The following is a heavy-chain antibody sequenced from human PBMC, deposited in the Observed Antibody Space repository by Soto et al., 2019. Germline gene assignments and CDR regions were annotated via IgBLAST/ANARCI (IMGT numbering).Heavy chain of an antibody. J-gene: IGHJ3*01. V-gene: IGHV3-30*03. D-gene: IGHD4-4*01. CDR2: ISQDGKDK. CDR3: ARETHSSGHAGCFGV. CDR1: GVALSNAI. Sequence: QVQLVESGGGVVQPGKSLRLSCAASGVALSNAIIHWVRLTPGNGLEWVALISQDGKDKQYGDSVRGRFTISKDDSENLVFVEAASMRVEDSAIYYCARETHSSGHAGCFGVWGQGTLVTVSS.